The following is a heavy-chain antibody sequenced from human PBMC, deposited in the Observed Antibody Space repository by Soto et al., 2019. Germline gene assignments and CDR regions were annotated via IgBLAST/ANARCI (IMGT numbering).Heavy chain of an antibody. D-gene: IGHD6-13*01. Sequence: PSETLSLTCTVSGGSISSGDYYWSWIRQPPGKGPEWIGYIYYSGSTYYNPSLKSRVTISVDTSKNQFSLKLSSVTAADTAVYYCATGYSSSWYWFDPWGQGTLVTVSS. CDR1: GGSISSGDYY. CDR3: ATGYSSSWYWFDP. J-gene: IGHJ5*02. CDR2: IYYSGST. V-gene: IGHV4-30-4*01.